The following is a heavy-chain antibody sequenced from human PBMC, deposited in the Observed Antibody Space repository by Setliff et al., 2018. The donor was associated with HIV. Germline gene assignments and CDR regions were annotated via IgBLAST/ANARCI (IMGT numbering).Heavy chain of an antibody. CDR1: GGSLSGYQ. Sequence: SETLSLTCAVYGGSLSGYQWSWIRQPPGKGLEWIGEINHSGSTSYSPSLKSRVTMSIDTSKNQFSLKLTSVTAADTAVYYCARAAAGNTGPFDLWGQGTLVTVSS. D-gene: IGHD4-17*01. V-gene: IGHV4-34*01. J-gene: IGHJ4*02. CDR3: ARAAAGNTGPFDL. CDR2: INHSGST.